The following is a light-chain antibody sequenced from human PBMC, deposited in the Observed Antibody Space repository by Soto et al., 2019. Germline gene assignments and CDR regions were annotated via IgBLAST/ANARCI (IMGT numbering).Light chain of an antibody. CDR1: QGISSY. V-gene: IGKV1-8*01. Sequence: IHMTQSPSSLSASTGDRVTITCRASQGISSYLAWYQQKPGKVPKLLIYAASTLQSGVPFRFSGSGSGTDFTLTISCLQSEDFATYYCQQYYSYPGTFGQGTKV. CDR2: AAS. CDR3: QQYYSYPGT. J-gene: IGKJ1*01.